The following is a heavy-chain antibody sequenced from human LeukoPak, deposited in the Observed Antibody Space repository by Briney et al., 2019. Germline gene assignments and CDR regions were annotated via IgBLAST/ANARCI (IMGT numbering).Heavy chain of an antibody. Sequence: SVKVSCKASGGTFSSYAISWVRQAPGQGFEWMGGIIPIFGTANYAQKFQGRVTITADESTSTAYMELSSLRSEDTAVYYRAYRFLEGYYYGMDVWGQGTTVTVSS. D-gene: IGHD3-3*01. J-gene: IGHJ6*02. CDR2: IIPIFGTA. CDR3: AYRFLEGYYYGMDV. V-gene: IGHV1-69*01. CDR1: GGTFSSYA.